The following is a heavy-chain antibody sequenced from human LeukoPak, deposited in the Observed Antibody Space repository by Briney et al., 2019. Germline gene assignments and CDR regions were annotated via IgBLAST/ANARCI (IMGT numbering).Heavy chain of an antibody. J-gene: IGHJ4*02. D-gene: IGHD5-18*01. CDR1: GFTFSSHW. CDR3: ASLGYSYTYSFDY. CDR2: INSDGSST. Sequence: GGSLRLSCAASGFTFSSHWMHWVRQAPGKGLVWVSRINSDGSSTSYADPVKGRFTISRDNAKNTLYLQMNSLRGEDTALYYCASLGYSYTYSFDYWGQGTLVTVSS. V-gene: IGHV3-74*01.